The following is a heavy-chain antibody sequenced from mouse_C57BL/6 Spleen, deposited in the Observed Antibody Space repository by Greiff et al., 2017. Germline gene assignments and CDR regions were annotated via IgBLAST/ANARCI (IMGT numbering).Heavy chain of an antibody. CDR1: GYAFSSYW. CDR2: IYPGDGDT. Sequence: QVQLQQSGAELVKPGPSVKISCKASGYAFSSYWMNWVKQRPGKGLEWIGQIYPGDGDTNYNGKFKGKATLTADKSSSTAYMQLSSLTSEDSAVYFCARSLYDYDGGSYFDYWGQGTTLTVSS. CDR3: ARSLYDYDGGSYFDY. D-gene: IGHD2-4*01. V-gene: IGHV1-80*01. J-gene: IGHJ2*01.